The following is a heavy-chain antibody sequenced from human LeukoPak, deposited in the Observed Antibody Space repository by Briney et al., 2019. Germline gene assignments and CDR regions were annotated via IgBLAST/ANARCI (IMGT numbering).Heavy chain of an antibody. CDR1: GGTFSSYA. CDR2: IIPIFGTA. J-gene: IGHJ6*02. D-gene: IGHD5-24*01. CDR3: ASPTALRWLQPQNPYYYYYGMDV. V-gene: IGHV1-69*13. Sequence: ASVKVSCKASGGTFSSYAISWVRQAPGQGLEWMGGIIPIFGTANYAQTFQGRVTITADESTSTAYMELSSLRSEDTAVYYCASPTALRWLQPQNPYYYYYGMDVWGQGTTVTVSS.